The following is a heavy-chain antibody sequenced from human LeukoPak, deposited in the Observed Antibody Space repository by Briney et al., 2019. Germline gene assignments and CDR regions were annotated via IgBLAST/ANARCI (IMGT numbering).Heavy chain of an antibody. CDR3: ARERYSSSSGDGMDV. J-gene: IGHJ6*02. Sequence: SETLSLTCTVSGGSISSYYWSWIRQPPGKGLEWIGYIYYSGSTNYNPSLKSRVTISVDTSKNQFSLKLSSVTAADTAVYYCARERYSSSSGDGMDVWGQGTTVTVSS. V-gene: IGHV4-59*01. CDR2: IYYSGST. D-gene: IGHD6-6*01. CDR1: GGSISSYY.